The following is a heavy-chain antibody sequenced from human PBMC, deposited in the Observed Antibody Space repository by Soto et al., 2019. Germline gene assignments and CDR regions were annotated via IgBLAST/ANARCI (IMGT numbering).Heavy chain of an antibody. CDR3: ARGGGVGVAGSAAFDV. Sequence: QLHLVQSGAVVKKPGASVTVSCSAAGYPVTAYYMHWVRQAPGRGLEWMGGINPATGAAKYTQTCQGRVTMTRDTTTSTVFMGLSGVDSDVTAGVYWARGGGVGVAGSAAFDVWGQGTMVTVSS. V-gene: IGHV1-2*02. J-gene: IGHJ3*01. CDR2: INPATGAA. D-gene: IGHD3-3*01. CDR1: GYPVTAYY.